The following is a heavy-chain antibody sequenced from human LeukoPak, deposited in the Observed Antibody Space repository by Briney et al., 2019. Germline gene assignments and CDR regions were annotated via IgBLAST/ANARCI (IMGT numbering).Heavy chain of an antibody. J-gene: IGHJ6*03. CDR3: ARDAGGGYDYCYYYYMDV. V-gene: IGHV3-30*02. CDR1: GFTFSTYG. Sequence: PGGSLRLSCAASGFTFSTYGMYWVRQAPGKGLEWAALIWNDGSKEYYADSVKGRFTISRGNSKNTLYLQMNSLRAEDTAVYYCARDAGGGYDYCYYYYMDVWGKGTTVTVSS. D-gene: IGHD5-12*01. CDR2: IWNDGSKE.